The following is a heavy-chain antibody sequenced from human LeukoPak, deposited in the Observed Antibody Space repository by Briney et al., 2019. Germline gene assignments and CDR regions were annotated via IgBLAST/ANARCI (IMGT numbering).Heavy chain of an antibody. J-gene: IGHJ4*02. Sequence: GSLRLSCAASGFTFSSSAMCWVRQAPGKGLEWASAISNNGGYTYYADSVQGRFTISRDDSKSTLCLQMNSLRAEDTAVYYCAKQLGYCSDGSCYFPYWGQGTLVTVSS. V-gene: IGHV3-23*01. D-gene: IGHD2-15*01. CDR2: ISNNGGYT. CDR1: GFTFSSSA. CDR3: AKQLGYCSDGSCYFPY.